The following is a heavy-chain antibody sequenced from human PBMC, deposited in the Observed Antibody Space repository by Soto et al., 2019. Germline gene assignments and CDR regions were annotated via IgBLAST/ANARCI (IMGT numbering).Heavy chain of an antibody. CDR3: ASHSSSAVGGGY. V-gene: IGHV3-33*01. D-gene: IGHD6-6*01. CDR1: GFTFSSYG. Sequence: QVQLVESGGGVVQPGRSLRLSCAASGFTFSSYGMHWVRQAPGKGLEWVAVIWYDGSNKYYADSVKGRFTISRDNSKNTLYLQKNSLRAEDTAVYYCASHSSSAVGGGYWGQGTLVTVSS. J-gene: IGHJ4*02. CDR2: IWYDGSNK.